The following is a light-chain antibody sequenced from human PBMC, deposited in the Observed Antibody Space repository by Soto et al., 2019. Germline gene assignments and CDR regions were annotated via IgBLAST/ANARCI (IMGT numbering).Light chain of an antibody. CDR2: DAS. Sequence: DIQMTQSPSSLSASVGDRVTITCRASQSIISYLTWYQQKPGKAPKLLIYDASRLQSGVPSRFSGSGSGTDFTLTISSLQPEDFATYYCHQSYSTPLFTFGPGTKVDIK. CDR1: QSIISY. J-gene: IGKJ3*01. CDR3: HQSYSTPLFT. V-gene: IGKV1-39*01.